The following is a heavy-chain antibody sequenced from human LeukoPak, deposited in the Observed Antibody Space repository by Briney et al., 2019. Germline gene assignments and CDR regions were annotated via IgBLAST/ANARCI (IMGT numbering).Heavy chain of an antibody. V-gene: IGHV4-59*01. D-gene: IGHD5-12*01. CDR2: IYNSGST. CDR3: AKYSGNSPLTSPLHYFDY. J-gene: IGHJ4*02. CDR1: GASISSYS. Sequence: PSETLSLTCTVSGASISSYSWSWIRQPPGKGLVWIGYIYNSGSTNYNPSLKSRVTISVDTSKNQFSLKLNSVTAADTAVYFCAKYSGNSPLTSPLHYFDYWGQGTLVTVSS.